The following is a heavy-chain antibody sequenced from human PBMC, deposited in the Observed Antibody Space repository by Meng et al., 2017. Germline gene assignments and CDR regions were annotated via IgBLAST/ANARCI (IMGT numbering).Heavy chain of an antibody. D-gene: IGHD3-22*01. CDR3: ARDWYDSSGYYLV. Sequence: QGQLGTPGAKVKKPGASVRISCKASGYTFTSYYIHWVRQAPGQGLEWMGIINPSGGSTSYAQKFQGRVTMTRDTSTSTVYMELSSLRSEDTAVYYCARDWYDSSGYYLVWGQGTLVTVSS. CDR2: INPSGGST. CDR1: GYTFTSYY. J-gene: IGHJ4*02. V-gene: IGHV1-46*01.